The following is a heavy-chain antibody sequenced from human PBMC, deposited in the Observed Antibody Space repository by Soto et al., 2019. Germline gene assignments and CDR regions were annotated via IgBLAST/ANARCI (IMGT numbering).Heavy chain of an antibody. CDR2: IIPIFGTA. CDR3: ARDLAVAGNMNRMGYAFDI. V-gene: IGHV1-69*13. CDR1: GGTFSSYA. Sequence: SVKVSCKASGGTFSSYAISWVRQAPGQGLEWMGGIIPIFGTANYAQKFQGRVTITADESTSTAYMELSSLRSEDTAVYYCARDLAVAGNMNRMGYAFDIWGQGTMVTVSS. J-gene: IGHJ3*02. D-gene: IGHD6-19*01.